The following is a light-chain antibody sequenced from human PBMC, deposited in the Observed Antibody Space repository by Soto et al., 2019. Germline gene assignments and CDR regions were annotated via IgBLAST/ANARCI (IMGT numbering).Light chain of an antibody. J-gene: IGKJ3*01. CDR1: QSISTW. V-gene: IGKV1-5*01. Sequence: DIQMTQSPSTLSASVGDRVTITSRASQSISTWLAWYQQKPGKAPKVLIYDASSLESGVPSRFSGSGSGTEFTLTISSLQHDDFATYYCQQYKNYLTFGPGTKVDIK. CDR2: DAS. CDR3: QQYKNYLT.